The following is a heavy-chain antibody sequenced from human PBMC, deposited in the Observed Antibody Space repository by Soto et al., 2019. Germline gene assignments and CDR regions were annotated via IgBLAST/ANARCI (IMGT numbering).Heavy chain of an antibody. CDR1: GLAVSSNY. CDR2: IYSGGST. D-gene: IGHD6-19*01. J-gene: IGHJ6*02. V-gene: IGHV3-53*01. Sequence: GGSLRLSCAASGLAVSSNYMSWVRQAPGKGLEWVSVIYSGGSTYYADSVKVRFTISRDNSKNTLYLQMNSLRAEDTAVYYCARGGAAEQWLSYYYYGMDVWGQGTTVTVSS. CDR3: ARGGAAEQWLSYYYYGMDV.